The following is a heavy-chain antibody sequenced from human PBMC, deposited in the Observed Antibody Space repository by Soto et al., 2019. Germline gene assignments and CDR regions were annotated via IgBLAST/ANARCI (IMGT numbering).Heavy chain of an antibody. CDR1: GYSFTSYW. CDR2: IYPGDSDT. Sequence: PGESLKISCKGSGYSFTSYWIGWVRQMPGKGLEWMGIIYPGDSDTRYSPSFQGQVTISADKSISTAYLQWSSLKASDTAMYYYARLRIVRGVIYGMDVWGQGPTVTVYS. D-gene: IGHD3-10*01. CDR3: ARLRIVRGVIYGMDV. J-gene: IGHJ6*02. V-gene: IGHV5-51*01.